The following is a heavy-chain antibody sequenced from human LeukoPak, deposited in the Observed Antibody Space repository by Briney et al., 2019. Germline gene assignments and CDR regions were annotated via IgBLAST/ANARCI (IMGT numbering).Heavy chain of an antibody. CDR1: GGSINTY. Sequence: SETLSLTCTVSGGSINTYWGCIRQPPGKGLEWIGHIYYSGSTKYSPSLKSRVTMSVDTSKTQFSLTLSSVTAADTAIYYCARAFVRGVSSYYFYMDVWGKGATVTISS. V-gene: IGHV4-59*01. CDR2: IYYSGST. CDR3: ARAFVRGVSSYYFYMDV. D-gene: IGHD3-10*01. J-gene: IGHJ6*03.